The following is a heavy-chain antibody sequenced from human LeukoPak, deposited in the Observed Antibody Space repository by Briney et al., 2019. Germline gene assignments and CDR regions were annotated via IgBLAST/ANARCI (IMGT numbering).Heavy chain of an antibody. V-gene: IGHV4-4*02. CDR3: ARDRYGDGFAHLDY. Sequence: SETLSLTCGVSGGSITNTNYWTWVRQPPGKGLEWIGEVNLQGSTNYNPSLMGRVAIAVDTSENHISLQLTSVTAADTAVYYCARDRYGDGFAHLDYWGQGALVTVSS. CDR1: GGSITNTNY. J-gene: IGHJ4*02. CDR2: VNLQGST. D-gene: IGHD5-24*01.